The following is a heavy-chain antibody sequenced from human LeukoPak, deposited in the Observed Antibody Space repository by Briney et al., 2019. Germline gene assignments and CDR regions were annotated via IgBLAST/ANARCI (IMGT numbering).Heavy chain of an antibody. CDR3: ARVGYDFWSGSHYYFYYMDV. Sequence: SETLSLTCTVSGGSISRYYWSWIPQPPGKGLEWIGYIYYSGSTNYNPSLKSRVTISADTSKNQFSLKLSSVTAADTDVYYCARVGYDFWSGSHYYFYYMDVWGKGTTVTVSS. D-gene: IGHD3-3*01. J-gene: IGHJ6*03. CDR2: IYYSGST. CDR1: GGSISRYY. V-gene: IGHV4-59*01.